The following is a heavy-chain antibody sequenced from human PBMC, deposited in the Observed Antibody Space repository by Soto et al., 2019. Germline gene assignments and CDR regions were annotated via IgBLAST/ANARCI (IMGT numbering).Heavy chain of an antibody. CDR3: ARDYYSSSSHYYYYYGMDV. CDR1: GGSISSGGYY. CDR2: IYYSGST. V-gene: IGHV4-31*02. J-gene: IGHJ6*02. D-gene: IGHD6-6*01. Sequence: SETLSLTCTVSGGSISSGGYYWSWIRQHPGKGLEWIGYIYYSGSTYYNPSLKSRVTISVDTSKNQFSLKLSSVTAADTAVYYCARDYYSSSSHYYYYYGMDVWGQGTTVTVSS.